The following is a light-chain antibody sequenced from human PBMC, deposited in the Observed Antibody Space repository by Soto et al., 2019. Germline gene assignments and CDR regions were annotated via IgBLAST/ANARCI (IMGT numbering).Light chain of an antibody. CDR2: GAS. CDR1: QTNNNF. V-gene: IGKV1-39*01. CDR3: EQTFRTPPWT. Sequence: DIQLTQSPSSLSAQVGVRVTITCPTSQTNNNFLNWNRQRPGEAPELLIYGASGLRGGVSTRFSGSGFAADFALTISGRKPEGSATYCCEQTFRTPPWTLGRGP. J-gene: IGKJ1*01.